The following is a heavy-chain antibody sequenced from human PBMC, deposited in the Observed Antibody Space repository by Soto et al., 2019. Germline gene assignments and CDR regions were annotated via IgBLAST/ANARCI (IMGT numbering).Heavy chain of an antibody. CDR2: ISAYNGNT. V-gene: IGHV1-18*01. Sequence: QVQLVQSGAEVKKPGASVKVSCKASGYTFTSYGISWVRQAPGQGLEWMGGISAYNGNTNYAQKLQGRVTMTTDTSTSTAYMELRSLRSDDTAVYYCASTPNYSSSWYGWFDPWGQGTLVTVSS. CDR1: GYTFTSYG. D-gene: IGHD6-13*01. J-gene: IGHJ5*02. CDR3: ASTPNYSSSWYGWFDP.